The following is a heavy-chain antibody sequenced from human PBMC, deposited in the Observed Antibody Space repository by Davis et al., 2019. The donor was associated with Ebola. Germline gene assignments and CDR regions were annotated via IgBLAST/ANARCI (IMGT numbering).Heavy chain of an antibody. CDR3: ARNSDYGGNDVFDI. D-gene: IGHD4-23*01. CDR2: IFYSGST. CDR1: GDSMKTYS. V-gene: IGHV4-59*01. J-gene: IGHJ3*02. Sequence: SETLSPTCTVPGDSMKTYSWSWIRQPPGKGLEWIGYIFYSGSTTYNPSLKSRVTMSIDTSKKQFSLKVNSVTPADTAVYYCARNSDYGGNDVFDIWGQGTMVTVSS.